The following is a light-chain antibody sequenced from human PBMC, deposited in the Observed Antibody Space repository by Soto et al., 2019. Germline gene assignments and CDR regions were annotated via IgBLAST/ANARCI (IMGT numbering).Light chain of an antibody. J-gene: IGLJ1*01. CDR2: EVS. CDR3: SSFTSAYAFV. Sequence: QSVLAQPASVSGSPGQSIAISCTGTSSDVGGYNYVSWYQQHPGKAPKLLISEVSIRPSGVSDRFSGYKSGNTASLTISGLQTEDEADYYCSSFTSAYAFVFGSGTKVTVL. CDR1: SSDVGGYNY. V-gene: IGLV2-14*01.